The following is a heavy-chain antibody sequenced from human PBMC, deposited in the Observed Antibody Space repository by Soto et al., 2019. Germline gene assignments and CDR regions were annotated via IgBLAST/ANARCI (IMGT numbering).Heavy chain of an antibody. CDR2: ISYDGSNK. V-gene: IGHV3-30*03. CDR3: ATAYYDSRGFQDR. CDR1: GFTISSYG. D-gene: IGHD3-22*01. J-gene: IGHJ5*02. Sequence: GGSLRLSCAASGFTISSYGMHWVRQAPGKGLEWVAVISYDGSNKYYADSVKGRFTISRDNSKNTLYLQMNSLRAEDTATYFCATAYYDSRGFQDRWGQGTMVTVSS.